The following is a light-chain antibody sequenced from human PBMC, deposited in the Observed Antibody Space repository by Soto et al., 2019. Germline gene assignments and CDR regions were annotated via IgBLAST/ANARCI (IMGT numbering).Light chain of an antibody. CDR1: NIGSKS. CDR2: YDS. CDR3: QVWDSSRDRYV. Sequence: YELTQPPSVSVAPGKTARITCGGNNIGSKSVHWYQQKPGQAPVLVIYYDSDRPSGIPERFSGSNSGNTATLTISRVEAGDEADYYCQVWDSSRDRYVFGTGTKVTVL. J-gene: IGLJ1*01. V-gene: IGLV3-21*04.